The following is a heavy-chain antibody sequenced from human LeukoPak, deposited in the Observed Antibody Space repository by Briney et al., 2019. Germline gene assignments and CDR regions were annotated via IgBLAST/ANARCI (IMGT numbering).Heavy chain of an antibody. CDR3: ARGRAPGMATIWY. D-gene: IGHD5-24*01. Sequence: SETLSLTCTVSGYSISSGYYWGWIRQPPGKGLEWIGSIYHSGSTYHNPSLKSRVTISVDTSKNQFSLKLSSVTAADTAVYYCARGRAPGMATIWYWGQGTLVTVSS. CDR1: GYSISSGYY. V-gene: IGHV4-38-2*02. J-gene: IGHJ4*02. CDR2: IYHSGST.